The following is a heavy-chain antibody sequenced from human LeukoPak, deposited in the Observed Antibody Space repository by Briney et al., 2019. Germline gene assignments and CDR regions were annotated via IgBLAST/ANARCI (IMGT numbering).Heavy chain of an antibody. CDR3: VKDFGRVRGTPDS. J-gene: IGHJ4*02. CDR1: GFVFTIYT. CDR2: ISGSDNGFSI. D-gene: IGHD3-16*01. Sequence: GGSLRLSCSASGFVFTIYTMYWVRQAPGKGPEYVSTISGSDNGFSIYYADSVKGRFTISRDNSKNIVYLQMNGLRSEDTAVYYCVKDFGRVRGTPDSWGQGTLVTVSS. V-gene: IGHV3-64D*06.